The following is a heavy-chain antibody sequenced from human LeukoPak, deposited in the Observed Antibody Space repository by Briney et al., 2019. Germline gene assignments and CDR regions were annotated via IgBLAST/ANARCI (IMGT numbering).Heavy chain of an antibody. V-gene: IGHV4-59*01. CDR1: RDAISPYY. J-gene: IGHJ4*02. Sequence: PQTLSLTPTLSRDAISPYYGNWLPRSPGPGLKGFRDIYDTGSTDSTPSLKSRLTISIDTSKNQFFLKLNSVTAADTAIYYCARENHGYVWGYYRRKEFFDSWGQGTLVTVSS. D-gene: IGHD3-16*02. CDR2: IYDTGST. CDR3: ARENHGYVWGYYRRKEFFDS.